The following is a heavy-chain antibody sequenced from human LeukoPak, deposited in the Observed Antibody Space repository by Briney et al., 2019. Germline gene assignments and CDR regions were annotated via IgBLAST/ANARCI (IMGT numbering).Heavy chain of an antibody. D-gene: IGHD3-9*01. V-gene: IGHV3-33*01. CDR1: GFTFGDYA. CDR3: ARDRHAYDILTGHNDY. CDR2: IWYDGSNK. J-gene: IGHJ4*02. Sequence: GGSLRLSCTASGFTFGDYAMSWVRQAPGKGLEWVAVIWYDGSNKYYADSVKGRFTISRDNSKNTLYLQMNSLRAEDTAVYYCARDRHAYDILTGHNDYWGQGTLVTVSS.